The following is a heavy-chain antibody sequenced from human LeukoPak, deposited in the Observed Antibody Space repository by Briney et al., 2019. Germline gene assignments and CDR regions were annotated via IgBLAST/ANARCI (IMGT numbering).Heavy chain of an antibody. V-gene: IGHV4-34*01. CDR3: ARPNYDYVWGSYRYFGYFDY. D-gene: IGHD3-16*02. Sequence: SETLSLTCAVYGGSFSGYYWSWIRQPPGKGLEWIGEINHSGSTNYNPSLKSRVTISVDTSKNQFSLRLSSVTAADTAVYYCARPNYDYVWGSYRYFGYFDYWGQGTLVTVSS. CDR1: GGSFSGYY. CDR2: INHSGST. J-gene: IGHJ4*02.